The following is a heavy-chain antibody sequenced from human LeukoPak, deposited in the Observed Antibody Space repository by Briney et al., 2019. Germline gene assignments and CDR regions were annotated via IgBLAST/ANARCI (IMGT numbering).Heavy chain of an antibody. CDR3: ARDRSYDFWSGYSTPDY. CDR2: ISYDGSNK. J-gene: IGHJ4*02. D-gene: IGHD3-3*01. V-gene: IGHV3-30-3*01. Sequence: GGSLRLSCAASGFTFSSYAMHWVRQAPGKGLEWVAVISYDGSNKYYADSVKGRFTISRDNSRNTLDLQMNSLRAEDTAVYYCARDRSYDFWSGYSTPDYWGQGTLVTVSS. CDR1: GFTFSSYA.